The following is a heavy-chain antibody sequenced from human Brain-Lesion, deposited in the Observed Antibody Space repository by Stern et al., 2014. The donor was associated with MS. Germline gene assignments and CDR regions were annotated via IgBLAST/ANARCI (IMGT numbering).Heavy chain of an antibody. V-gene: IGHV4-31*03. D-gene: IGHD3-3*01. J-gene: IGHJ4*02. CDR1: GGSISSGNYY. Sequence: MQLLESGPGLVKPSQTLSLTCTVSGGSISSGNYYWSWIRHHPGKGLGWIGSIYNSGSTYYNPPLKSRVTTSIDTSKTQFSLKLSSVTAADTAVYYCARGSREVLLPRFYFDYWGQGTLVTVSS. CDR2: IYNSGST. CDR3: ARGSREVLLPRFYFDY.